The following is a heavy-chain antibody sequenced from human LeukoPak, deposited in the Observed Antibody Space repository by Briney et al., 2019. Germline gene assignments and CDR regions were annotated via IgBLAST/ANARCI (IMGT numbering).Heavy chain of an antibody. V-gene: IGHV4-39*07. CDR2: IYYSGST. D-gene: IGHD3-10*01. J-gene: IGHJ4*02. Sequence: SETLSLTCTVSGDSISSSSYYWGWIRQPPGKGLEWIGSIYYSGSTYYNPSLKSRVTISVDTSKNQFSLKLSSVTAADTAVYYCARVLDYYGSGTRDFDYWGQGTLVTVSS. CDR3: ARVLDYYGSGTRDFDY. CDR1: GDSISSSSYY.